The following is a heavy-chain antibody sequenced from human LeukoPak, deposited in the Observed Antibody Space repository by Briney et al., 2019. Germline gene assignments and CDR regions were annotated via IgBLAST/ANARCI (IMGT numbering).Heavy chain of an antibody. CDR2: ISYDGSNK. CDR1: GFTFSSYA. V-gene: IGHV3-30*04. CDR3: ATEGALRYFDWLPRYYYYYYMDV. J-gene: IGHJ6*03. D-gene: IGHD3-9*01. Sequence: GGSLRLSCAASGFTFSSYAMHWVRQAPGKGLEWVAVISYDGSNKYYADSVKGRFTISRDNSKNTLYLQMNSLRGEDTAVFYCATEGALRYFDWLPRYYYYYYMDVWGKGTTVTVSS.